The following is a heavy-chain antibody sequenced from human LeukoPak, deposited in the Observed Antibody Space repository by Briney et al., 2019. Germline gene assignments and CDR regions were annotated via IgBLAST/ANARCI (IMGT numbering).Heavy chain of an antibody. CDR3: AREGGSGWFYFDY. D-gene: IGHD6-19*01. J-gene: IGHJ4*02. CDR1: GGTFSSYA. CDR2: IIPIFGTA. V-gene: IGHV1-69*01. Sequence: TVKVSCKASGGTFSSYAISWVREAPGQGLEWMGGIIPIFGTANYAQKFQGRVTITADESTSTAYMELSSLRSEDTAVYYCAREGGSGWFYFDYWGQGTLVTVSS.